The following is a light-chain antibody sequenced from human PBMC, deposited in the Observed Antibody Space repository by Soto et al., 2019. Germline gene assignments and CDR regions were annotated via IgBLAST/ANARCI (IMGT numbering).Light chain of an antibody. CDR2: GAS. V-gene: IGKV3D-15*01. CDR3: QQYNNWPPIT. Sequence: ETVMTQSPATLSVSPGERATLSCRASQSGSSKLAWYQQKPGQAPRLLIYGASTRATGIPARFSGSGSGTEFTLTISSLQSEDFAVYYCQQYNNWPPITLGQGTRLEIK. CDR1: QSGSSK. J-gene: IGKJ5*01.